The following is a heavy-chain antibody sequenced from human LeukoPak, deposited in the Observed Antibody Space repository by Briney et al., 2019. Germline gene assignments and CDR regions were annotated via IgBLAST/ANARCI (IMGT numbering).Heavy chain of an antibody. D-gene: IGHD6-6*01. CDR3: ARQRLIAARGVDS. CDR1: GYSFTNYW. CDR2: IYPGDSGT. Sequence: GESLQISCKGSGYSFTNYWIGWVRQMPGKGLEWMGIIYPGDSGTRYSPSFQGQVTISADKFISTAYLQWSSLKASDPAMYYCARQRLIAARGVDSWGQGTLVTVSS. V-gene: IGHV5-51*01. J-gene: IGHJ4*02.